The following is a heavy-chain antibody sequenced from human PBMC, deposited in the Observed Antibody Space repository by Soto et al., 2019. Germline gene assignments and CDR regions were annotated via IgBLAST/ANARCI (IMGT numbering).Heavy chain of an antibody. Sequence: GGSLRLSCAASGFTFSSYAMSWVRQAPGKGLEWVSAISGSGGSTYYADSVKGRFTISRDNSKNTLYLQMNSLRAEDTAVYYCAKDLYSSGWHVIPFDYWGQGTLVTVSS. J-gene: IGHJ4*02. CDR2: ISGSGGST. D-gene: IGHD6-19*01. CDR1: GFTFSSYA. CDR3: AKDLYSSGWHVIPFDY. V-gene: IGHV3-23*01.